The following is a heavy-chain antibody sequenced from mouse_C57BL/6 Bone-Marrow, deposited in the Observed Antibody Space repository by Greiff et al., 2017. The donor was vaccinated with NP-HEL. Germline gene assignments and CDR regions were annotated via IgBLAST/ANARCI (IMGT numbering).Heavy chain of an antibody. Sequence: EVKLMESGGGLVQPGGSLKLSCAASGFTFSDYYMYWVRQTPEKRLEWVAYISNGGGSTYYPDTVKGRFTISRDNAKNTLYLQMSRLKSEDTAMYYCARQGITTVVAFDYWGQGTTLTVSS. D-gene: IGHD1-1*01. CDR2: ISNGGGST. J-gene: IGHJ2*01. V-gene: IGHV5-12*01. CDR3: ARQGITTVVAFDY. CDR1: GFTFSDYY.